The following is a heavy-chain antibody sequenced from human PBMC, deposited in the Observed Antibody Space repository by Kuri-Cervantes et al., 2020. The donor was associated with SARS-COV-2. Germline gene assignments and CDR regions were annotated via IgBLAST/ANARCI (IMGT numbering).Heavy chain of an antibody. V-gene: IGHV3-11*01. D-gene: IGHD6-19*01. CDR1: GFTFSDYY. J-gene: IGHJ4*02. CDR3: ARDLRLGNSLDY. Sequence: GGSLRLSCAASGFTFSDYYMSWIRQAPGKGLEWVSYISSSGSTIYYADSVKGRFTISRDNAKNTLYLQMNSLRAEDTAVYYCARDLRLGNSLDYWGQGTLVTVSS. CDR2: ISSSGSTI.